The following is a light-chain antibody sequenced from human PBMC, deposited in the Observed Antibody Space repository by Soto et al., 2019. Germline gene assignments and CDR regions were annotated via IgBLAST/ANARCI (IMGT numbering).Light chain of an antibody. J-gene: IGLJ2*01. Sequence: QSVLTQPASVSGSPGQSITISCTGTSSDIRAYNFVSWYQQHPGKAPKLMLYDVNIRPSGVSNRFSGSKSGNTASLTISGLQAEDEADYYCTSWKTSTTMIFGGGTKVTVL. CDR2: DVN. CDR1: SSDIRAYNF. V-gene: IGLV2-14*03. CDR3: TSWKTSTTMI.